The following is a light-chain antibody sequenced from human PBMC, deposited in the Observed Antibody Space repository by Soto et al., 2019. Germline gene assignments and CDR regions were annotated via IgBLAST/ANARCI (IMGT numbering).Light chain of an antibody. Sequence: QSVLTQPPSVSAAPGQRVTISCSGSTSNIGNNYVSWYQQLPGTAPKLLIYDSSKRPSGIPDRFSGSKSGTSATLGITGLQTGDEADYYCGTWDGSLSAAVFGGGTKLT. CDR2: DSS. V-gene: IGLV1-51*01. CDR1: TSNIGNNY. CDR3: GTWDGSLSAAV. J-gene: IGLJ2*01.